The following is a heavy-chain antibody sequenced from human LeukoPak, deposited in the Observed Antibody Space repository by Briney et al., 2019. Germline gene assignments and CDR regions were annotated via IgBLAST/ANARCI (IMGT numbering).Heavy chain of an antibody. Sequence: GESLKISCQGSGYNFPIYWIGWVRQMPGQGLEWMGIIYPDDTNTIYGPSFQGQVTISADKSINTAYLEWSSLKASDTAIYYCARQGAAGKYYYYYMDVWGKGTTVTVSS. CDR2: IYPDDTNT. J-gene: IGHJ6*03. V-gene: IGHV5-51*01. D-gene: IGHD6-13*01. CDR3: ARQGAAGKYYYYYMDV. CDR1: GYNFPIYW.